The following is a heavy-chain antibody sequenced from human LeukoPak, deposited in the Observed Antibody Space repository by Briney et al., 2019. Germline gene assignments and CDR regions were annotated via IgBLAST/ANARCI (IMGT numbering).Heavy chain of an antibody. Sequence: PGGSLRLSCAASGFTFNNYGIHWVRQAPGKGLGWVAVIWYDGSNKYYADSLKGRFTISRDNSKNTLYLQMNSLRAEDTAVYYCARGGYYDSGGYFDWFDPWGQGTLVTVSS. J-gene: IGHJ5*02. CDR3: ARGGYYDSGGYFDWFDP. CDR2: IWYDGSNK. CDR1: GFTFNNYG. V-gene: IGHV3-33*01. D-gene: IGHD3-22*01.